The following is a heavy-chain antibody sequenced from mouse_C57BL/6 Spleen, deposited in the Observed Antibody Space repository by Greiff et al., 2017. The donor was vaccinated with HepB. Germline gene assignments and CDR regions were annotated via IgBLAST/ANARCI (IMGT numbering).Heavy chain of an antibody. V-gene: IGHV1-26*01. J-gene: IGHJ2*01. CDR2: INPNNGGT. CDR1: GYTFTDYY. Sequence: VQLQQSGPELVKPGASVKISCKASGYTFTDYYMNWVKQSHGKSLEWIGDINPNNGGTSYNQKFKGKATLTVDKSSSTAYMELRSLTSEDSAVYYCASGAMVTYFDYWFQGTALTVSS. D-gene: IGHD2-2*01. CDR3: ASGAMVTYFDY.